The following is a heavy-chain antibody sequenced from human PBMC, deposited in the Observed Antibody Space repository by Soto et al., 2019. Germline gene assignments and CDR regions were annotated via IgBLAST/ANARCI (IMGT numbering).Heavy chain of an antibody. Sequence: QVQLVQSGAEVKKPGASVKVSCKASGYTFTSYYMHWVRQAPGQGLEWMGITNPSGGSTSYAQKFQGRVTMTRDTSTSTVYMELSSLRSEDTAVYYCAGPRSYDSSGYYYLRYWGQGTLVTVSS. CDR1: GYTFTSYY. J-gene: IGHJ4*02. D-gene: IGHD3-22*01. CDR3: AGPRSYDSSGYYYLRY. CDR2: TNPSGGST. V-gene: IGHV1-46*01.